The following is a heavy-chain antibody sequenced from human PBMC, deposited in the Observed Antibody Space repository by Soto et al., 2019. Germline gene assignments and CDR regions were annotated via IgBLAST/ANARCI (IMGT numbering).Heavy chain of an antibody. CDR3: ARTFDTITYYFDY. J-gene: IGHJ4*02. Sequence: SLRLSCAASDFSFSSYAMHWIRQAPGKGLEWLAVISFDGNIIQYADSVKGRFIISRDNSKNTLYLQMNSLRGDDTAVYYCARTFDTITYYFDYWGQGTRVTVSS. D-gene: IGHD3-9*01. CDR1: DFSFSSYA. CDR2: ISFDGNII. V-gene: IGHV3-30-3*01.